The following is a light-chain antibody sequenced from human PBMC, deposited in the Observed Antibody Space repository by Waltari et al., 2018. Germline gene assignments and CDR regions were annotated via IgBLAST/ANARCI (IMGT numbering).Light chain of an antibody. CDR3: QSYYAYDVI. J-gene: IGLJ2*01. V-gene: IGLV6-57*02. Sequence: NFMLTQPHSVSESAGKTVIIYCTGRSENIANNHVPWYQHSPGSAPVTLTYEDNQRASGVPDRFSGSIDSSSNSASLTISGRRTEDEAYYFCQSYYAYDVIFGGGTKLTVL. CDR1: SENIANNH. CDR2: EDN.